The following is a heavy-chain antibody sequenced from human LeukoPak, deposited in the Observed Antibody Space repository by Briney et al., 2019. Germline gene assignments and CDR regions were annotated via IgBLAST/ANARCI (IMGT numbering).Heavy chain of an antibody. CDR2: INPDGRQT. Sequence: RPGRSLRLSRAATGFSFNIYWMRWVRQAPGNGLEWVANINPDGRQTYYVDSVKRRFTISRDNSKNTLYLQMNSLRAEDTAVYYCAREYRGSRRSDAFDIWGQGTMVTVSS. CDR3: AREYRGSRRSDAFDI. CDR1: GFSFNIYW. D-gene: IGHD3-10*01. J-gene: IGHJ3*02. V-gene: IGHV3-7*03.